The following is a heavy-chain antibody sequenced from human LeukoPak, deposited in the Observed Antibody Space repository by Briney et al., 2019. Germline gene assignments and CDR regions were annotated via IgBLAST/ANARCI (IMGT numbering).Heavy chain of an antibody. V-gene: IGHV3-21*01. CDR1: GFTFSSYS. J-gene: IGHJ6*02. Sequence: PGGSLRLSCAASGFTFSSYSMNWVRQAPGKGLEWVSSISSSSSYIYYADSVKGRFTISRDNAKNSLYLQMNSLRAEDTAVYYCARSPAEGHCSGGSCYFYYYGMDVWGQGTTVTVSS. CDR2: ISSSSSYI. D-gene: IGHD2-15*01. CDR3: ARSPAEGHCSGGSCYFYYYGMDV.